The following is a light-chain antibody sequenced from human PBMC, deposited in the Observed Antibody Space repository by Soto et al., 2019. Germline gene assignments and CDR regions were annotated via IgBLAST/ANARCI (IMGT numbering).Light chain of an antibody. CDR3: QQSYSTPPT. CDR1: QSIGRN. V-gene: IGKV1-39*01. J-gene: IGKJ1*01. Sequence: DIHMTQSPPSLCSYLLDRVTISCRASQSIGRNLNWYQQKAGKAPTLLMFTSSNLQSGVPSRFSGSGSGTDFIFTISSLQPEDFATYYCQQSYSTPPTFGQGTKVDIK. CDR2: TSS.